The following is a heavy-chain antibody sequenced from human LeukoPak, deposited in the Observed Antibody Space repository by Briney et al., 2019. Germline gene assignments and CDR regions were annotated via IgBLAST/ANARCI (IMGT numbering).Heavy chain of an antibody. CDR3: VGTIASRGSEY. CDR2: LPPDELGI. Sequence: PGGSLRLSCAASGFNFANHAMSWVRQAPGMGLVWVSRLPPDELGIIYADSVKGRFTVSRDNAKNTVYLQMNNLRVDDTAMYYCVGTIASRGSEYWGQGALVTVSS. CDR1: GFNFANHA. V-gene: IGHV3-74*01. D-gene: IGHD6-6*01. J-gene: IGHJ4*02.